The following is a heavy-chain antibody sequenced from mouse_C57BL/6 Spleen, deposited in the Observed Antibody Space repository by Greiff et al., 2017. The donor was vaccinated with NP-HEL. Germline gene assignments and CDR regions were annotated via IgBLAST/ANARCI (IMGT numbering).Heavy chain of an antibody. V-gene: IGHV1-59*01. J-gene: IGHJ4*01. CDR3: AKGAQATWYAMDY. CDR1: GYTFTSYW. CDR2: IDPSDSYT. D-gene: IGHD3-2*02. Sequence: QVQLQQPGAELVRPGTSVKLSCKASGYTFTSYWMHWVKQRPGQGLEWIGVIDPSDSYTNYNQKFKGQATLTVDTSSSTAYMQLSSLTSEDSAVYYCAKGAQATWYAMDYWGQGTSVTVSS.